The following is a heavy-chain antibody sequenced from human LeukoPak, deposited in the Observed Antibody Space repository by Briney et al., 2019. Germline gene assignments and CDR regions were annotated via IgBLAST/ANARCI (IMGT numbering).Heavy chain of an antibody. CDR1: GYTFTGYY. V-gene: IGHV1-2*02. Sequence: ASVKVSCKASGYTFTGYYMHWVRQAPGQGLEWMGWINPNSGGTNYAQKFQGGVTMTRDTSISTAYMELSRLRSDDTAVYYCARDPRYCSGGSCISNWFDPWGQGTLVTVSS. CDR3: ARDPRYCSGGSCISNWFDP. CDR2: INPNSGGT. D-gene: IGHD2-15*01. J-gene: IGHJ5*02.